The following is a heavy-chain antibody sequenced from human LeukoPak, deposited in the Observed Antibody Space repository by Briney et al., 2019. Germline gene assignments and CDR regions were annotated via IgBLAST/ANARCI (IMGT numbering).Heavy chain of an antibody. Sequence: SETLSLTCTVSDDSISDYYRGWIRQPPGKGLEWIGYFHNSGTSTYNPSLKSRVTISADTSKNQFSLKLNSLTTADTAVYYCVSGTTVTNFAYWGQGTLVTVSS. CDR3: VSGTTVTNFAY. CDR2: FHNSGTS. J-gene: IGHJ4*02. CDR1: DDSISDYY. V-gene: IGHV4-59*01. D-gene: IGHD4-17*01.